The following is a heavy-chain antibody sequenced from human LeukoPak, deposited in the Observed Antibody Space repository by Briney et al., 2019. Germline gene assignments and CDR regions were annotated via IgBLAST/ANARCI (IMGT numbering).Heavy chain of an antibody. J-gene: IGHJ4*02. Sequence: GGSLRLSCAASGFTFSDYAMSWVRQAPEKGLEWISAISGSSDATKYADSVKGRFTISRDKSKNTLYLQMNSLRAEDTAVYYCARDNFGELFNWGQGTLVTVSS. D-gene: IGHD3-10*01. V-gene: IGHV3-23*01. CDR1: GFTFSDYA. CDR3: ARDNFGELFN. CDR2: ISGSSDAT.